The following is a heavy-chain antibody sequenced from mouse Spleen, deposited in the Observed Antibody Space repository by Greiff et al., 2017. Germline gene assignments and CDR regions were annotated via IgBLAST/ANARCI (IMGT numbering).Heavy chain of an antibody. J-gene: IGHJ1*01. CDR3: VGGAYDGYWYFDV. V-gene: IGHV10-1*01. CDR1: GFSFNTYA. Sequence: EVQLVESGGGLVQPKGSLKLSCAASGFSFNTYAMNWVRQAPGKGLEWVARIRSKSNNYATYYADSVKDRFTISRDDSESMLYLQMNNLKTEDTAMYYCVGGAYDGYWYFDVWGAGTTVTVSS. D-gene: IGHD2-3*01. CDR2: IRSKSNNYAT.